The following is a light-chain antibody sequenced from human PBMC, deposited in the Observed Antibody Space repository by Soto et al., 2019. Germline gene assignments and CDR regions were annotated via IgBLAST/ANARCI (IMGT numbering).Light chain of an antibody. CDR1: QDISRL. J-gene: IGKJ4*01. CDR2: TAS. V-gene: IGKV1-12*01. CDR3: QQANNFPLT. Sequence: IQMTQSPSSVSASVGDRVTITCRASQDISRLLAWYQQKPGKAPNLLIHTASSLQSAVPSRFSGSVSGTDFPLTVISPQPEDLATYYCQQANNFPLTVGGGTKVEIK.